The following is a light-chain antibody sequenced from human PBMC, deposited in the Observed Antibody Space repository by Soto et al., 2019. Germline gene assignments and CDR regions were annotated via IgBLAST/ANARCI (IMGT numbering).Light chain of an antibody. V-gene: IGKV1-8*01. Sequence: AIRMTQFPSSFSASTGDRVTITCRASQGISSYLAWYQQKPGKAPKLLIYAASTLQSGVPSRFGGSGSATEFTLTINCLQSEDFATYYCQQYYSYPLTFGGGTKVEIK. CDR1: QGISSY. CDR3: QQYYSYPLT. CDR2: AAS. J-gene: IGKJ4*01.